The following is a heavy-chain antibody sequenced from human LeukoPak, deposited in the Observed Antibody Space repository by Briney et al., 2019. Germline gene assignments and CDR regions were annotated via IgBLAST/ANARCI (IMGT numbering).Heavy chain of an antibody. J-gene: IGHJ6*04. V-gene: IGHV4-34*01. Sequence: PSETLSLTCAVYGGSFSGYYWSWIRQPPGKGLEWIGEINHSGSTNYNPSLESRVTISVDTSKTQFSLKLSSVTAADTAVYYCARLHESGMDVWGKGNTVTVSS. CDR2: INHSGST. CDR1: GGSFSGYY. CDR3: ARLHESGMDV.